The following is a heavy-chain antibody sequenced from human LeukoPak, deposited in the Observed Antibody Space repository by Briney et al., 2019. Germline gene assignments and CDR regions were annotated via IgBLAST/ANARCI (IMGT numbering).Heavy chain of an antibody. V-gene: IGHV4-59*11. D-gene: IGHD3-10*01. CDR2: IYYTGST. J-gene: IGHJ4*02. Sequence: SETLSLTCTVSGGSISSHYWSWIRQPPGKGLEWIGDIYYTGSTNQNAFLKSRVTISIDTSKTQFSLKLSSVTAADTALYYCARAPYYYGSPYYFDFWGRGTLVTVSS. CDR3: ARAPYYYGSPYYFDF. CDR1: GGSISSHY.